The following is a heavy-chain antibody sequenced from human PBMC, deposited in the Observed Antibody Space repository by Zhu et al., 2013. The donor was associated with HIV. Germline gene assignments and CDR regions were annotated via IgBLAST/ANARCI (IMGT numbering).Heavy chain of an antibody. D-gene: IGHD5-18*01. CDR3: ARVGTVGIQPNWFDP. CDR2: INPNSGGT. V-gene: IGHV1-2*02. CDR1: GYTFTGYY. Sequence: QVQLVQSGAEVKKPGASVKVSCKASGYTFTGYYMHWVRQAPGQGLEWMGWINPNSGGTNYAQKFQGRVTMTRDTSISTAYMELSRLRSDDTAVYYCARVGTVGIQPNWFDPWGQGTLVTVSS. J-gene: IGHJ5*02.